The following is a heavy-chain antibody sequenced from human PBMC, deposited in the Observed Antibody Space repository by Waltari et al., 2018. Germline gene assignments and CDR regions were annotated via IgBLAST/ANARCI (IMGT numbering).Heavy chain of an antibody. V-gene: IGHV2-5*01. CDR2: IYWNDDT. CDR3: AHRSNHDAFDI. CDR1: GFSLSTSGVG. J-gene: IGHJ3*02. Sequence: QITLKESGPTLVKPTQTLTLTCTFSGFSLSTSGVGVGWIRQPPGKALEWLALIYWNDDTRYSPSLKSRLTITKDTSKNQVVLTMTNMDPVDTATYYCAHRSNHDAFDIWGQGTMVTVSS.